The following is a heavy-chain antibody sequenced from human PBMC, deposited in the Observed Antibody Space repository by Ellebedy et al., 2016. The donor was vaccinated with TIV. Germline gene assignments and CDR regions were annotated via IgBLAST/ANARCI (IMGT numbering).Heavy chain of an antibody. V-gene: IGHV3-66*01. CDR1: GFTVSSNY. Sequence: GGSLRLSCAASGFTVSSNYMSWVRQAPGKGLEWVSVIYSGGSTYYADSVKGRFTISRDNSKNTLYLQMNSLRAEDTAVYYCAREQGIAVAGRGNYFDYWGQGTLVTVSS. J-gene: IGHJ4*02. CDR2: IYSGGST. D-gene: IGHD6-19*01. CDR3: AREQGIAVAGRGNYFDY.